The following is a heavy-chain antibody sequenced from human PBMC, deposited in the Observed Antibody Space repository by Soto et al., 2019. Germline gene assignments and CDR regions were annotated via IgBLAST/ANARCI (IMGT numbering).Heavy chain of an antibody. Sequence: EVQLVESGGGLVQPGGSLRLSCAASGFDFSNAWMHWVRQAPGKGLVWVSHVNSDGSITTYADSVKGRFTISRDNAKNTVYLQMNSLRVEDTAVYYCTRDQAYSSVVWGQGTLVTVSS. CDR1: GFDFSNAW. V-gene: IGHV3-74*01. D-gene: IGHD2-21*01. CDR3: TRDQAYSSVV. J-gene: IGHJ4*02. CDR2: VNSDGSIT.